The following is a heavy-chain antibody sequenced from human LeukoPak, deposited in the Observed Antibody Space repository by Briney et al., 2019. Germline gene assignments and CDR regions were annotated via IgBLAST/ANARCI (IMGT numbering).Heavy chain of an antibody. CDR2: IYYSGST. CDR1: GGSIKCYY. D-gene: IGHD6-13*01. J-gene: IGHJ5*02. Sequence: SETLSLTGTVSGGSIKCYYWKWIRQTPGKRLEWIGHIYYSGSTNYNSSIKCRVTISVDTSRNQFSLKLSSLTAADTAVYYCARGKAAAASTLPFDPWGQGTLVTVSS. CDR3: ARGKAAAASTLPFDP. V-gene: IGHV4-59*01.